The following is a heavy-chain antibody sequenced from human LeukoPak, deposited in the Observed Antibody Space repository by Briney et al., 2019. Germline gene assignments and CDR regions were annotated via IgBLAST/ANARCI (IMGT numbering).Heavy chain of an antibody. CDR2: IYTSGST. Sequence: SETLSLTCTVSGGSISSYYWSWIRQPAGKGLEWIGRIYTSGSTNYNPSLKSRVTMSVDTSKNQFSLKLSSVTAADTAVYYCARDLRMAIFGVVIKDPNWCDPWGKGTLVTVSS. J-gene: IGHJ5*02. D-gene: IGHD3-3*01. V-gene: IGHV4-4*07. CDR1: GGSISSYY. CDR3: ARDLRMAIFGVVIKDPNWCDP.